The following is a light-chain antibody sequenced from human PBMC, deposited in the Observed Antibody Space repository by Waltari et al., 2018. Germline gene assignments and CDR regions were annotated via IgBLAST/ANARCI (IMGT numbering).Light chain of an antibody. CDR3: QQHYSSPYT. J-gene: IGKJ2*01. V-gene: IGKV4-1*01. Sequence: DIVMTHSPDSLTVSLGEKATIQYKSSQNFLYSANSNNYLAWYQQKPGQPPKLLIYWASSRETGVPDRFSGSGSGTDFTLTISSLQAEDVAVYYCQQHYSSPYTFGQGTKLEI. CDR1: QNFLYSANSNNY. CDR2: WAS.